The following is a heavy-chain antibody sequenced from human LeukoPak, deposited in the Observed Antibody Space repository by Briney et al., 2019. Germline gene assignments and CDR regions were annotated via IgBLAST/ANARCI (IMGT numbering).Heavy chain of an antibody. V-gene: IGHV3-23*01. D-gene: IGHD3-22*01. CDR1: GFTFSSYG. CDR3: ARERPYYYDSSGYPRKNDAFDI. CDR2: ISGSGGST. J-gene: IGHJ3*02. Sequence: HPGGSLRLSCAASGFTFSSYGISWVRQAPGKGLEWVSAISGSGGSTYYADSVKGRFTISRDNAKNTLYLQMNSLRAEDTAVYYCARERPYYYDSSGYPRKNDAFDIWGQGTMVTVSS.